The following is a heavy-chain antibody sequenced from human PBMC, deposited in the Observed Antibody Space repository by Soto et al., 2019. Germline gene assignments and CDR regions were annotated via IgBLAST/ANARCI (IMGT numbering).Heavy chain of an antibody. J-gene: IGHJ4*02. CDR1: GYSFTTYG. CDR3: VRDTYYYHSSVPAPFEY. Sequence: QIQLVQSGTEVKRSGASVKVSCKTSGYSFTTYGLSWVRQAPGRGLEWVGWISGYNGNTNYAQKFQGTVILTTDTPTTTGYMEIKSLSSDDTAVYYCVRDTYYYHSSVPAPFEYWGQGTQVTVSS. CDR2: ISGYNGNT. V-gene: IGHV1-18*01. D-gene: IGHD3-22*01.